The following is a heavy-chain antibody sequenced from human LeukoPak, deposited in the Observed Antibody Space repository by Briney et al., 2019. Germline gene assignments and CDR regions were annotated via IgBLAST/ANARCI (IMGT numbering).Heavy chain of an antibody. V-gene: IGHV4-59*01. Sequence: SETLSLTCTVSGGSISSYYWSWIRQSPGKGLEWIGYIYYRGSTDNNPSLKGRVTISVDTSKNQFSLKLSSVTAADTAVYYCARDRNRYMDVWGKGTTVTVS. CDR3: ARDRNRYMDV. CDR2: IYYRGST. CDR1: GGSISSYY. D-gene: IGHD2/OR15-2a*01. J-gene: IGHJ6*03.